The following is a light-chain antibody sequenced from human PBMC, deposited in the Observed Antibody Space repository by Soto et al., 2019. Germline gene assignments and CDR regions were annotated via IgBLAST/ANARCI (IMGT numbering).Light chain of an antibody. CDR2: GAS. CDR3: QQYASSPRT. CDR1: QTIISSS. J-gene: IGKJ1*01. V-gene: IGKV3-20*01. Sequence: EIVLTQSPGTLSLSPGKRATISCRASQTIISSSLAWYQQRPGQAPRLLIYGASIRATGVPDRFSGRGSGTDFTLTISRLEPEDSAVYYCQQYASSPRTFGQGTTVEIK.